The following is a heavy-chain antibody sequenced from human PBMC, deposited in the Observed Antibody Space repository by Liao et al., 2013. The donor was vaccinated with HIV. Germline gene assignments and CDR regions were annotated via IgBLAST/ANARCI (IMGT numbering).Heavy chain of an antibody. CDR1: GGSISSGSYY. Sequence: QVQLQESGPGLVKPSQTLSLTCTVSGGSISSGSYYWSWIRQPAGKGLEWIGRIYTSGSTNYNPSLKSRVTISVDTSKNQFSLKLSSVTAADTAVYYCAREPMTTVTIGYFQHWGQGTLVTVSS. CDR3: AREPMTTVTIGYFQH. J-gene: IGHJ1*01. D-gene: IGHD4-17*01. V-gene: IGHV4-61*02. CDR2: IYTSGST.